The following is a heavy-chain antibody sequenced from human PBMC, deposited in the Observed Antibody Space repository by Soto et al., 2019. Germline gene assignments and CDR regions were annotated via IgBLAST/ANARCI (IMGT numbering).Heavy chain of an antibody. CDR2: IHYSGST. Sequence: SETLSITCTVSGGSVSSTSYYLTWIRQPPGKGLEWIGYIHYSGSTNYNPSLKIRVAMSVDTSKNHFSLKLSSVTAADTAVYYCARAWEHFYIDYWGQGALVTVSS. V-gene: IGHV4-61*01. D-gene: IGHD1-26*01. CDR1: GGSVSSTSYY. CDR3: ARAWEHFYIDY. J-gene: IGHJ4*02.